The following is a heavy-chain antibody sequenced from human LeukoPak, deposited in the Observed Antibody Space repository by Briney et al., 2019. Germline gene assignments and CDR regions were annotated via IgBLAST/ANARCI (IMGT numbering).Heavy chain of an antibody. V-gene: IGHV1-2*02. Sequence: GASVKVSCKASGYTFTGYYMHWVRQAPGQGLEWMGWINPNSGGTNYAQKCQGRVTMTRDTSISTAYMELSRLRSDDTAVYYCARVSSGTYYDFWSGHNWFDPWGQGTLVTVSS. CDR1: GYTFTGYY. D-gene: IGHD3-3*01. CDR3: ARVSSGTYYDFWSGHNWFDP. J-gene: IGHJ5*02. CDR2: INPNSGGT.